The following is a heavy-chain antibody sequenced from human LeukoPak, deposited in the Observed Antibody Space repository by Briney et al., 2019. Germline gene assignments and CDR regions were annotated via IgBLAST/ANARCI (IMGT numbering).Heavy chain of an antibody. Sequence: ASVKVSCKASGYTFTGYYMHWVRQAPGQGLEWMGWINPNSGGTNYAQKFQGRVTMTRDTSISTAYMELSRLRSDDTAVYYCAKDRSYDFWSGYYSAAFDYWGQGTLVTVSS. J-gene: IGHJ4*02. CDR1: GYTFTGYY. CDR3: AKDRSYDFWSGYYSAAFDY. D-gene: IGHD3-3*01. CDR2: INPNSGGT. V-gene: IGHV1-2*02.